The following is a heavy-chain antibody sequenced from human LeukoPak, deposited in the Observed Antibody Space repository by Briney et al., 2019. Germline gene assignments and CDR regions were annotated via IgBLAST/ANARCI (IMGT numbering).Heavy chain of an antibody. D-gene: IGHD3-16*01. CDR2: MYYSGST. J-gene: IGHJ3*02. CDR1: GGSINSYY. CDR3: ARVGGAPLGAFDI. V-gene: IGHV4-59*01. Sequence: SETLSLTCSVSGGSINSYYWSWIRQPPGKGLEWIGYMYYSGSTNYNPSLKSRVTISKDMSKNQFSLRLTSMTAADTAVYYCARVGGAPLGAFDIWGQGTMVTASS.